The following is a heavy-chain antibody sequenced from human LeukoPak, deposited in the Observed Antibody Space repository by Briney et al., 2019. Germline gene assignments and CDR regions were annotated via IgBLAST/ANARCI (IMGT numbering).Heavy chain of an antibody. CDR2: IWYDGSNK. D-gene: IGHD3-22*01. V-gene: IGHV3-33*06. Sequence: GGSLRLSCAASGFTFSSYGMHWVRQAPGKGLEWVAVIWYDGSNKYYADYVKGRFTISRDNSKNTLYLQMNSLRAEDTAVYYCAKSYRSGYYGYFDYWGQGTLVTVSS. J-gene: IGHJ4*02. CDR1: GFTFSSYG. CDR3: AKSYRSGYYGYFDY.